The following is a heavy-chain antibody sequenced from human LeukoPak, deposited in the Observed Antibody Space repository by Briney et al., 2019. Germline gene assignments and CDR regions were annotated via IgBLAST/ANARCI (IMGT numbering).Heavy chain of an antibody. D-gene: IGHD2-15*01. V-gene: IGHV4-59*01. CDR3: ARHVVGGDWFDP. Sequence: PSETLSLTCTVSGGSISSYYWSWIRQPPGKGLEWIGYIYYSGSTNYNPSLKSRVTISVDTSKNQFSLKLSSVTAADTAVYYCARHVVGGDWFDPWGQGTLVTVSS. CDR2: IYYSGST. CDR1: GGSISSYY. J-gene: IGHJ5*02.